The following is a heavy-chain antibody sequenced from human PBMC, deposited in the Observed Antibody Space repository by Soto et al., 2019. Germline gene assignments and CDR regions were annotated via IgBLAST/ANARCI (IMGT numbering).Heavy chain of an antibody. D-gene: IGHD2-15*01. CDR2: IIPMFAAT. Sequence: QVQLAQSGAEVRKPGSSVKVSCRASGGSFSDFAFSWVRQAPGQGLEWMGGIIPMFAATKYAQKFQGRVTITEDESTRTVYLALSSLTSDASAVYYCARWGIVAVPAALASYDDYTNYRFDSWGQGTLVSVSS. CDR3: ARWGIVAVPAALASYDDYTNYRFDS. CDR1: GGSFSDFA. V-gene: IGHV1-69*01. J-gene: IGHJ4*02.